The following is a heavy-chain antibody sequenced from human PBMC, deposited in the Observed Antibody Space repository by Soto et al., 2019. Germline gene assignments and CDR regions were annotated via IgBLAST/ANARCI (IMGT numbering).Heavy chain of an antibody. D-gene: IGHD5-18*01. V-gene: IGHV1-3*01. CDR1: GYTFTSYA. CDR3: ARRGVRGTAMVNYFDY. Sequence: QVQLVQSGAEVKKPGASVKVSCKASGYTFTSYAMHWVRQAPGQRLEWMGWINAGNGNTKYSQKFQGRVTITRDTSASTAYMELSSLRSEDTAVYYCARRGVRGTAMVNYFDYWGQGTLVTVSS. J-gene: IGHJ4*02. CDR2: INAGNGNT.